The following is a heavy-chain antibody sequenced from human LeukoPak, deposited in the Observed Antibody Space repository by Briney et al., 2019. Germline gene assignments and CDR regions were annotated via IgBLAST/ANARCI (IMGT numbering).Heavy chain of an antibody. J-gene: IGHJ6*03. V-gene: IGHV4-59*01. CDR2: IYYSGSS. CDR1: GASIKNYY. CDR3: ARVPRSYYYYYYMDV. Sequence: SETLSLTCTVSGASIKNYYWSWIRQPPGKGLEWLGYIYYSGSSNYNPSLKSRVTMSADTSKNQFSLKLSSVTAADTAVYYCARVPRSYYYYYYMDVWGKGTTVTVSS.